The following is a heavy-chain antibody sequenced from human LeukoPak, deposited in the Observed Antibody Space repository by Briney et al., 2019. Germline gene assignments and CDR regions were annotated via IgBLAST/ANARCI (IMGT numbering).Heavy chain of an antibody. V-gene: IGHV3-9*01. Sequence: PGGSLRLSCAASGFTFDDYAMHWVRQAPGKGLEWVSGISWNSGSIGYADSVKGRFTISRDNAKNSLYLQMNSLRAEDTALYYCATPGYSSSWYQRTGRLLDYWGQGTLVTVSS. CDR2: ISWNSGSI. CDR1: GFTFDDYA. D-gene: IGHD6-13*01. J-gene: IGHJ4*02. CDR3: ATPGYSSSWYQRTGRLLDY.